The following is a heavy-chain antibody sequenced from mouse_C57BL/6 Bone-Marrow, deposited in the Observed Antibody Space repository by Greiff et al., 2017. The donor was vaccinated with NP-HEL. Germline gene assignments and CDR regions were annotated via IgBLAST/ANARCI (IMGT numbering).Heavy chain of an antibody. V-gene: IGHV1-81*01. CDR2: IYPRSGNT. J-gene: IGHJ3*01. CDR1: GYTFTSYG. CDR3: AILLPWFAY. Sequence: VKLMESGAELARPGASVKLSCKASGYTFTSYGISWVKQRTGQGLEWIGEIYPRSGNTYYNEKFKGKATLTADKSSSTAYMELRSLTSEDSAVYFCAILLPWFAYWGQGTLVTVSA. D-gene: IGHD2-10*01.